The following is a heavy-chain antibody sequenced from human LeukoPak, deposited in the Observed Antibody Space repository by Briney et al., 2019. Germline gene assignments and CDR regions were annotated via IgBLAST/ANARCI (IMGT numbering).Heavy chain of an antibody. V-gene: IGHV1-18*01. J-gene: IGHJ4*02. CDR1: GYTFTSYG. CDR2: ISAYNGNT. Sequence: ASVKVSCEASGYTFTSYGISWVRQAPGQGLEWMGWISAYNGNTNYAQKLQGRVTMTTDTSTSTAYMELRSLRSDDTAVYYCARDRYYYDSSGYYPEYYFDYWGQGTLVTVSS. D-gene: IGHD3-22*01. CDR3: ARDRYYYDSSGYYPEYYFDY.